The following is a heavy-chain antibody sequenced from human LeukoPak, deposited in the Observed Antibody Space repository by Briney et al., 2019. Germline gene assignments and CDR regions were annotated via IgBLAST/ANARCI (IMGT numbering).Heavy chain of an antibody. V-gene: IGHV3-7*04. CDR3: ARVDTAMVYYYYYYMDV. J-gene: IGHJ6*03. CDR2: IKQDGSEK. D-gene: IGHD5-18*01. CDR1: GFTFSSYW. Sequence: GGSLRLSCAASGFTFSSYWMSWVRQAPGKGLERVANIKQDGSEKYYVDSVKGRFTISRDNAKNSLYLQMNSLRAEDTAVYYCARVDTAMVYYYYYYMDVWGKGTTVTVSS.